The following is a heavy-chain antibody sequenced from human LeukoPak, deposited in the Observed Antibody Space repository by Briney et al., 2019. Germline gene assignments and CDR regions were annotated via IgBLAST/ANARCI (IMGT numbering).Heavy chain of an antibody. CDR1: GFTFSSYA. V-gene: IGHV3-30-3*01. CDR3: ARDSFLVAAAGTGNLDY. Sequence: RPGGSLRLSCAASGFTFSSYAMHWVPQAPGKGLEGVAVISYDGSNKYYADSVKGRFTISRDNSKNTLYLQMNSLRAEDTAVYYCARDSFLVAAAGTGNLDYWGQGTLVTVSS. D-gene: IGHD6-13*01. CDR2: ISYDGSNK. J-gene: IGHJ4*02.